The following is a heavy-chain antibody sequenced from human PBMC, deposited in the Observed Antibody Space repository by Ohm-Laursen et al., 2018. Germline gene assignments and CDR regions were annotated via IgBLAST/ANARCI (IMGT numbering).Heavy chain of an antibody. CDR1: GGSITSYY. D-gene: IGHD5-18*01. V-gene: IGHV4-59*01. Sequence: GTLSLTCTVSGGSITSYYWNWIRQPPGKGLEWIGYIYYSGNSNNNPSLKSRLTVSMDTSKNRFSLKLSSVTAADTAVYYCARGHTYGRFDYWGQGILVTVSS. CDR3: ARGHTYGRFDY. J-gene: IGHJ4*02. CDR2: IYYSGNS.